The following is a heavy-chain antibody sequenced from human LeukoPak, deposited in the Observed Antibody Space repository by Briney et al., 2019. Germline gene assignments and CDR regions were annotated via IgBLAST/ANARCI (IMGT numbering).Heavy chain of an antibody. Sequence: GGSLRLSCAASGFTFSSYWMSWVRQAPGKGLEWVANIKQDGSEKYYVDSVKGRFTISRDNAKNSLYLQMNSLRAEDTAVYYCARARITMVRGVTVHYFDYWGQGTLVTVSS. CDR3: ARARITMVRGVTVHYFDY. V-gene: IGHV3-7*01. D-gene: IGHD3-10*01. CDR2: IKQDGSEK. J-gene: IGHJ4*02. CDR1: GFTFSSYW.